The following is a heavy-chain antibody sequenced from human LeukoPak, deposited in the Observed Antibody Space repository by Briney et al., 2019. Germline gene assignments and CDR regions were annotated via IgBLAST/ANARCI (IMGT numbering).Heavy chain of an antibody. CDR2: IYYSGST. CDR1: GGSISSSSYY. Sequence: PSETLSLTRTVSGGSISSSSYYWGWIRQPPGKGLEWIGSIYYSGSTYYNPSLKSRVTISVDTSKNQFSLKLSSVTAADTAVYYCARLRQWLVFWFDPWGQGTLVTVSS. D-gene: IGHD6-19*01. J-gene: IGHJ5*02. V-gene: IGHV4-39*01. CDR3: ARLRQWLVFWFDP.